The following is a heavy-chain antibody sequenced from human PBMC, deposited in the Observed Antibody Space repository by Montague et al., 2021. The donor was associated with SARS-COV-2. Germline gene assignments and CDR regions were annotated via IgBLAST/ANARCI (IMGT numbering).Heavy chain of an antibody. Sequence: SLILSCAASGFIFSDYNMTWIRQTPGKGLEWISYINGASSRTNYXDSVKGRFTISRDNAKNSLFPQMNSLRVEDTAVYYCARGISLFDPWGQGTLVTVSS. CDR1: GFIFSDYN. V-gene: IGHV3-11*05. CDR2: INGASSRT. CDR3: ARGISLFDP. J-gene: IGHJ5*02.